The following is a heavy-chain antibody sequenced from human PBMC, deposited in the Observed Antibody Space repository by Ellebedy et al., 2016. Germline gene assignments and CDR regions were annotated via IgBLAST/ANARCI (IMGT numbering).Heavy chain of an antibody. Sequence: SVKVSXKASGGTFSSYAVSWVRQAPGQGLEWMGGIIPLFGTTNYTQKFQGRVTITADESRTTSYMELSSLRSDDTAVYYCARGPWQDKSPVYFDPWGQGTLVTVSS. J-gene: IGHJ5*02. V-gene: IGHV1-69*13. CDR3: ARGPWQDKSPVYFDP. CDR2: IIPLFGTT. D-gene: IGHD5/OR15-5a*01. CDR1: GGTFSSYA.